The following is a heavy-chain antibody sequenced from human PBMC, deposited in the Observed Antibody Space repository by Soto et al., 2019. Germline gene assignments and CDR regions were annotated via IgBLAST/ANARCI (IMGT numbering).Heavy chain of an antibody. CDR1: GFTFSNYG. J-gene: IGHJ3*02. V-gene: IGHV3-33*01. CDR2: IWDDGHQK. CDR3: VRGGKTAGAFDS. Sequence: GGSLRLSCAASGFTFSNYGMHWVRQAPVKGLEWVAVIWDDGHQKYYVDSVKGRVTISRDNSENAMFLHMNSMMAEDTVVSYCVRGGKTAGAFDSWGQGTMVT. D-gene: IGHD3-16*01.